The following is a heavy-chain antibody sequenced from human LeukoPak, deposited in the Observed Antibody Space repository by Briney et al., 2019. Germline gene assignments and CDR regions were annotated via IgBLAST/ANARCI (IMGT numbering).Heavy chain of an antibody. D-gene: IGHD3-16*01. CDR2: ISSSSSYT. V-gene: IGHV3-11*05. J-gene: IGHJ4*02. CDR3: ARVFDTATFFDY. CDR1: GFTFSVYY. Sequence: GVCLRLSCAASGFTFSVYYMSWIRQAPGKGLEWVSYISSSSSYTNYADSVKGRFNISRDNAKNSLYLQMNSLRAEDTAVYYCARVFDTATFFDYWGQGTLVTVSS.